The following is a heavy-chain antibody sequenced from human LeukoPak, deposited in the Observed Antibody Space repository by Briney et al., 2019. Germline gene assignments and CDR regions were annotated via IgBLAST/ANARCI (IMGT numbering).Heavy chain of an antibody. D-gene: IGHD6-13*01. CDR1: GFTFSSYE. Sequence: GGSLRLSCAASGFTFSSYEMNWVRQVPGKGLEWISYISSSGSTIYFADSVKGRLTISRDNAKNSLYLQMNSLRAEDTAVYYCARPSRPYRSSEYFQHWGQGTLVIVSS. CDR2: ISSSGSTI. J-gene: IGHJ1*01. V-gene: IGHV3-48*03. CDR3: ARPSRPYRSSEYFQH.